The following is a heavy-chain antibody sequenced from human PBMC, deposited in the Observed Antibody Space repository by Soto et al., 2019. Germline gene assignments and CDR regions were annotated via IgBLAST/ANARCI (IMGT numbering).Heavy chain of an antibody. CDR2: IYYSGRT. J-gene: IGHJ4*02. V-gene: IGHV4-30-4*01. CDR1: GDTIYSDNYY. CDR3: ARLGGSYAVPHFDY. D-gene: IGHD1-26*01. Sequence: SETLSLTCTVSGDTIYSDNYYWSWIRQSPGKGLEWIGYIYYSGRTYYNPSLRSRVTISVDTSKNQFSLKLSSVTAADTAVYYCARLGGSYAVPHFDYWGQGTLVTVSS.